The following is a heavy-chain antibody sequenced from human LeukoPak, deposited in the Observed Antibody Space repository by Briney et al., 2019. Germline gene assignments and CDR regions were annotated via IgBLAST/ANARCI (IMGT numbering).Heavy chain of an antibody. CDR2: INPNSGGT. CDR3: AREAYASGNFRTDYYYMDV. D-gene: IGHD3-10*01. CDR1: GYTFTGYY. J-gene: IGHJ6*03. V-gene: IGHV1-2*02. Sequence: GASVKVSCKASGYTFTGYYMHWVRQAPGQGLEWMGWINPNSGGTNYAQKFQGRVTMTRDTSISTAYMELSRLRSDDTAVYYCAREAYASGNFRTDYYYMDVWGKGTTVTISS.